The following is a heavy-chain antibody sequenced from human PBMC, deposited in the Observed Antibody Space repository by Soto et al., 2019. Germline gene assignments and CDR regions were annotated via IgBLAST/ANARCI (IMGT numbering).Heavy chain of an antibody. J-gene: IGHJ5*02. CDR2: IYYSGST. CDR3: AREGCNSLRNWFDP. Sequence: QVQRQESGPGLVKPSQTLSLTCTVSGGSISSGGYYWSWIRQHPGKGLEWIGYIYYSGSTYYNPSLKSRVNISVDTSKNQFSLKLSSVTAADTAVYYCAREGCNSLRNWFDPWGQGTLVTVSS. D-gene: IGHD4-4*01. V-gene: IGHV4-31*03. CDR1: GGSISSGGYY.